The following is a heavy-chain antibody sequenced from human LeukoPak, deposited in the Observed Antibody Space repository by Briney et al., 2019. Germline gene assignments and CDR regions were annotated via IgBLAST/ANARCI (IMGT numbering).Heavy chain of an antibody. CDR2: ITSSSSYI. CDR1: GFTFSSYE. Sequence: GGSLRLSCAASGFTFSSYEMNWVRQAPGKGLEWVSSITSSSSYIYYADSVKGRFTISRDNAKNSLYLQMNSLRAEDTAVYYCAREMLAAVAAQSWGQGTLVTVSS. D-gene: IGHD6-19*01. V-gene: IGHV3-21*01. CDR3: AREMLAAVAAQS. J-gene: IGHJ5*02.